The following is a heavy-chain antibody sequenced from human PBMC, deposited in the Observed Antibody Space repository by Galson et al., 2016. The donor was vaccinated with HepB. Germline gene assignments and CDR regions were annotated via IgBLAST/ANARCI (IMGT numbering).Heavy chain of an antibody. D-gene: IGHD3-22*01. CDR3: ARLIYYDSSAYLRAFDI. J-gene: IGHJ3*02. Sequence: QSGAEVKKPGESLRISCKGSGYGFTSYLIGWVRQMPGEGLEWMGIIYPGDSDTRYSPSFQGQVTISVDKSINTAHLQWSSLKASDTAMYYCARLIYYDSSAYLRAFDIWGQGTMVTVSS. CDR2: IYPGDSDT. V-gene: IGHV5-51*01. CDR1: GYGFTSYL.